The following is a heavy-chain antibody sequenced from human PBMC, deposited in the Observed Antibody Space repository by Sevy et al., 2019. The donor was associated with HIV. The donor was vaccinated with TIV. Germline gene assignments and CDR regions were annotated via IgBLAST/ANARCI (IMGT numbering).Heavy chain of an antibody. D-gene: IGHD3-3*01. V-gene: IGHV3-64D*06. Sequence: GGSLRLSCSGSGFSFSNSAMNWVRQTPGKGLKYVSAISSDGVSTYYTDSVRGRFTISRDNSKNTLYLQMSSLRVEDTAVYYCVKDPDYNFWRGDYGMDVWGLGTTVTVSS. CDR2: ISSDGVST. J-gene: IGHJ6*02. CDR3: VKDPDYNFWRGDYGMDV. CDR1: GFSFSNSA.